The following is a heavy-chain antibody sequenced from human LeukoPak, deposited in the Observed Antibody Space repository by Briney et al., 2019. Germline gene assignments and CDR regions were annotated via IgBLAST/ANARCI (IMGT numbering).Heavy chain of an antibody. CDR2: IITIFGTA. CDR1: GGTFSSYA. D-gene: IGHD6-19*01. CDR3: ARGPFQQWLVHY. Sequence: SVKVSCKASGGTFSSYAISWVRQAPGQGLEWMGRIITIFGTANYAQKFQGRVTITTDESTSTAYMELSSLRSEDTAVYYCARGPFQQWLVHYWGQGTLVTVSS. V-gene: IGHV1-69*05. J-gene: IGHJ4*02.